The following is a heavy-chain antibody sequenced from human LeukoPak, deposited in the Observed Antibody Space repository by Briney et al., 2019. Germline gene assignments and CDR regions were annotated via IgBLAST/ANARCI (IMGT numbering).Heavy chain of an antibody. CDR3: ARYKGGLEESPKWFDP. D-gene: IGHD1-14*01. CDR1: GGTFSSYA. CDR2: IIPIFGTA. V-gene: IGHV1-69*05. J-gene: IGHJ5*02. Sequence: SVKVSCKASGGTFSSYAISWVRQAPGQGLEWMGGIIPIFGTANYAQKFQGRVTITTDESTSTAYMELSSLRSEDTAVYYCARYKGGLEESPKWFDPWVQGTLVTVSS.